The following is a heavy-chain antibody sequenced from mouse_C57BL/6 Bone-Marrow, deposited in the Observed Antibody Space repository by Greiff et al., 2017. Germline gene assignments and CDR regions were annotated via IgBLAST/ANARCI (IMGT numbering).Heavy chain of an antibody. Sequence: DVMLVESGEGLVKPGGSLKLSCAASGFTFSSYAMSWVRQTPEKRLEWVAYISSGGDYIYYADTVKGRFTIARDNARNTLYLQLSSLKSEDTAMYYCTREGASNYERFAYWGQGTLVTVSA. V-gene: IGHV5-9-1*02. CDR2: ISSGGDYI. D-gene: IGHD2-5*01. J-gene: IGHJ3*01. CDR1: GFTFSSYA. CDR3: TREGASNYERFAY.